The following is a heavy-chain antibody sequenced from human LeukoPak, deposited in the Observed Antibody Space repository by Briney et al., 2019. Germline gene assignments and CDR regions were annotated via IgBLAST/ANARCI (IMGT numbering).Heavy chain of an antibody. Sequence: GGSLRLSCAASGFTFNTYWMNWVRQAPGKGLEWVANIKQDGSEKYYVDSVKGRFTIYRDNAKNSLYLQMDSLRAEDTAVYYCATQRSAAGTSMYTYYYYGMDLWGQGTTVTVSS. CDR2: IKQDGSEK. J-gene: IGHJ6*02. CDR3: ATQRSAAGTSMYTYYYYGMDL. CDR1: GFTFNTYW. V-gene: IGHV3-7*01. D-gene: IGHD6-13*01.